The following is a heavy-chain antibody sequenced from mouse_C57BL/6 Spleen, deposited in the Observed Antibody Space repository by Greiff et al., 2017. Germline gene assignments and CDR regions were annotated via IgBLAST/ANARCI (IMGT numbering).Heavy chain of an antibody. Sequence: QVQLKQSGAELVKPGASVKISCKASGYAFSRYWMNWVKQRPGKGLEWIGQIYPGDGDTNYNGKFKGKAKLTADKSSSTAYMQLSSLTSEDSAVYFCARHYDYDRAQCAWFAYWGQGTLVTVSA. D-gene: IGHD2-4*01. CDR3: ARHYDYDRAQCAWFAY. V-gene: IGHV1-80*01. CDR2: IYPGDGDT. CDR1: GYAFSRYW. J-gene: IGHJ3*01.